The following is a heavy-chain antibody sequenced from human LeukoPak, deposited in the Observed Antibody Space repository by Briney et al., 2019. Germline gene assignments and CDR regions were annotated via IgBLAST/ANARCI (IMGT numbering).Heavy chain of an antibody. D-gene: IGHD2-15*01. V-gene: IGHV4-39*01. J-gene: IGHJ5*02. CDR2: IYYSGSN. CDR3: ARLRLGGIVVVVASTGHNWFDP. Sequence: AETLSLTCTVSGCSIRSSSYHWGCIRQPPGKGLEWISSIYYSGSNYYNPSLKSRVAISVDTSKKQFSLRLSSVTAAETAVYYCARLRLGGIVVVVASTGHNWFDPWGQGTLVTVSS. CDR1: GCSIRSSSYH.